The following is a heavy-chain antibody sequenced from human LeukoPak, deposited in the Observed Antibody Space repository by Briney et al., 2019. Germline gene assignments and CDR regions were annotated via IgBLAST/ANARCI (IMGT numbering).Heavy chain of an antibody. V-gene: IGHV4-59*12. CDR1: GGSISSYY. Sequence: PSETLSLTCTVSGGSISSYYWSWIRQPPGKGLEWIGYIYYSGSTYYNPSLKSRVTISVDTSKNQFSLKLSSVTAADTAVYYCARDGEVARLDYWGQGTLVTVSS. D-gene: IGHD6-6*01. CDR3: ARDGEVARLDY. CDR2: IYYSGST. J-gene: IGHJ4*02.